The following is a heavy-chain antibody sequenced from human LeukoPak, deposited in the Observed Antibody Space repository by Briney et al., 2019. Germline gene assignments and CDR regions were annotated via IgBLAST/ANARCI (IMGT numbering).Heavy chain of an antibody. D-gene: IGHD4-17*01. J-gene: IGHJ3*02. Sequence: ASVNVSCKASGYTFTIYGISWVRQAPAQGLEGMGWISAYNCNTNYAQKLPGRVTITTDTSTSTAYMALRSLKSDETAVSYCASRDYYGAYGDAFDIWGQGTMVTVSS. CDR1: GYTFTIYG. V-gene: IGHV1-18*01. CDR3: ASRDYYGAYGDAFDI. CDR2: ISAYNCNT.